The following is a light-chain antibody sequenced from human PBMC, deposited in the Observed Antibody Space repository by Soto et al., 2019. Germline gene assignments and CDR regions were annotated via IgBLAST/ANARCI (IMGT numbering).Light chain of an antibody. CDR2: EGS. J-gene: IGLJ2*01. CDR3: CSYACSSTVV. CDR1: SSDVGSYNL. Sequence: QSVLTQPASVSGSPGQSITISCTGTSSDVGSYNLVSWYQKHPGKAPKLMIYEGSKRPSGVSHRFSGSKSGNTASLTISGLQAEDEADYYCCSYACSSTVVFGGGTKLTVL. V-gene: IGLV2-23*01.